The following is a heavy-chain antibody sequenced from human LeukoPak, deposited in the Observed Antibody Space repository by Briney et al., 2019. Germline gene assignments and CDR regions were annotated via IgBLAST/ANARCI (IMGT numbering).Heavy chain of an antibody. D-gene: IGHD2-15*01. J-gene: IGHJ4*02. CDR2: ISGTSGST. CDR1: GFTYSTYV. Sequence: GSLRLSCAASGFTYSTYVMSWVRQAPGKGLEWVSAISGTSGSTHYADSVKGRFTISRDNSKNTLYLQMNSLRAEDTAVYYCAKGRGSGGNPFFNYWGQGTLVTVSS. V-gene: IGHV3-23*01. CDR3: AKGRGSGGNPFFNY.